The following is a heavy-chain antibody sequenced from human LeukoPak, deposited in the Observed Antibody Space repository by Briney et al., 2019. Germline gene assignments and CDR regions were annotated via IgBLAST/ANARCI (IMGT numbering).Heavy chain of an antibody. J-gene: IGHJ4*02. CDR3: AGDDSSCWFFDY. CDR2: IYSSGST. D-gene: IGHD6-19*01. Sequence: PWETLSLTCTVSVGPISSYYGRWIPRPAGRGVEWIGRIYSSGSTNYNVSLKRRVTMYVDTSKNQSSLKLRYVTAADTAVYYCAGDDSSCWFFDYWGQGTLVTVSS. V-gene: IGHV4-4*07. CDR1: VGPISSYY.